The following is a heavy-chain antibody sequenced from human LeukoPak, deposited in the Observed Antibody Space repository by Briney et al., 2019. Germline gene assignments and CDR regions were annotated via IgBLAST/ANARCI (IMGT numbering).Heavy chain of an antibody. J-gene: IGHJ5*02. CDR2: IKLDGSEK. CDR1: GFIFGKYW. Sequence: PGGSLRLSCAASGFIFGKYWMSWVRQAPGKGLEWVANIKLDGSEKNYVDSVKGRFTISRDNAKNTLFLQMNSLRAEDTAIYYCARDADENDYGDYPNTNCFDPWGQGTLVTVSS. D-gene: IGHD4-17*01. V-gene: IGHV3-7*01. CDR3: ARDADENDYGDYPNTNCFDP.